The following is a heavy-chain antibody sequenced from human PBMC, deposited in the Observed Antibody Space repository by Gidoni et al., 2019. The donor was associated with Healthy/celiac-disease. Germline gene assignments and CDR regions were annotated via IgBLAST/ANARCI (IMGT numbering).Heavy chain of an antibody. CDR3: ATTLVGEFWSGYYRWFDP. D-gene: IGHD3-3*01. J-gene: IGHJ5*02. Sequence: QVQLVQSGAEGKQPGASVKVSCKVSGYTLTDLSMHWVRQAPGKGLEWMGGFDPEDGETIYGQKFQGRVTMTEDTSTDTAYMELSSLRSEDTAVYYWATTLVGEFWSGYYRWFDPWGQGTLVTVSS. CDR2: FDPEDGET. CDR1: GYTLTDLS. V-gene: IGHV1-24*01.